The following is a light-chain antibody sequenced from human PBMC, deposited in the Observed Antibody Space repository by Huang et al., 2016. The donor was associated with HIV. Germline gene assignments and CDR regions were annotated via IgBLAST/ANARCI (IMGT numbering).Light chain of an antibody. CDR2: DAS. V-gene: IGKV3-11*01. J-gene: IGKJ4*01. CDR3: QQRSNWAPIT. CDR1: QSVSSY. Sequence: EIVLTQSPATLSLSPGERAILSCRASQSVSSYLAWYQQKPGQAPRLLIYDASNGATGIPARVSGSGSWTDFTLTISSLEPEDFAVYYCQQRSNWAPITFGGGTKVEIK.